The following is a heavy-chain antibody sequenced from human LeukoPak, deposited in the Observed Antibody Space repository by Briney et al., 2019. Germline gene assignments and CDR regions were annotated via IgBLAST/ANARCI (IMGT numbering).Heavy chain of an antibody. CDR2: IYHSGST. V-gene: IGHV4-31*03. Sequence: SETLSLPCSVSGGSISSGGYYWSWIRQHPGKVREWIGYIYHSGSTYYNPSLTSRVTILADTSKNQFSLKLNSVTAADTAVYYCTRIRDGSFPIAEYWGQGTLVTVSS. D-gene: IGHD5-24*01. J-gene: IGHJ4*02. CDR3: TRIRDGSFPIAEY. CDR1: GGSISSGGYY.